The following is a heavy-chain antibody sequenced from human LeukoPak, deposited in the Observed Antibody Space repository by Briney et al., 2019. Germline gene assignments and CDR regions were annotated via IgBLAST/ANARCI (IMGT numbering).Heavy chain of an antibody. CDR1: GFKFSNYW. CDR3: TRLQRDRPDVY. D-gene: IGHD1-14*01. J-gene: IGHJ4*02. Sequence: PGGSLRLSCAASGFKFSNYWMSWVRQVPGKGLEWVANINQDGGVQQYVDSVKGRFTISGDNAKNSLYLHLNSLRAEDTAVYYCTRLQRDRPDVYWGQGTLVTVSS. V-gene: IGHV3-7*01. CDR2: INQDGGVQ.